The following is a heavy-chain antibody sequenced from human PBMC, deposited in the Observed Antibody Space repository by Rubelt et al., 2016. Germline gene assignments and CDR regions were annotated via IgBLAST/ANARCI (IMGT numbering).Heavy chain of an antibody. CDR1: GFTVSSNY. D-gene: IGHD7-27*01. CDR2: SYSGGST. J-gene: IGHJ4*02. Sequence: EVQLVESGGGLVQPGGSLRLSCAASGFTVSSNYMSWVRQAPGKGLEWVSVSYSGGSTYYADSVKGRFTISRGNSKNSLYLQMNSLGAEDTAVYYCARNWGFDYWGQGTLVTVSS. V-gene: IGHV3-66*01. CDR3: ARNWGFDY.